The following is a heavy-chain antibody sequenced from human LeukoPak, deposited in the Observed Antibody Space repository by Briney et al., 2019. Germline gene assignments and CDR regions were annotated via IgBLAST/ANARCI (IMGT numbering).Heavy chain of an antibody. CDR3: ARVGREYDFWSGYRAANWFDP. D-gene: IGHD3-3*01. CDR2: ISSSGSTI. Sequence: GGSLRLSCAASGFTFSDYYMSWIRQAPGKGQEWVSYISSSGSTIYYADSVKGRFTISRDNAKNSLYLQMNSLRAEDTAVYYCARVGREYDFWSGYRAANWFDPWGQGTLVTVSS. J-gene: IGHJ5*02. V-gene: IGHV3-11*01. CDR1: GFTFSDYY.